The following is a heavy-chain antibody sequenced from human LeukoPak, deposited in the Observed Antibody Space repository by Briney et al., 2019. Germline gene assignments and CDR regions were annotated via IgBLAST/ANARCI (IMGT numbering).Heavy chain of an antibody. J-gene: IGHJ4*02. CDR3: ARDPVGRWSPDLDY. CDR1: GYTFTVYY. Sequence: ASVKVSCKASGYTFTVYYMHWVRQAPGQGLEWMGWINPNNGGTNYAQMFQGRVTMTRDTSISTAYMELSRLRSDDTAVYYCARDPVGRWSPDLDYWGQGTLVTVSS. CDR2: INPNNGGT. V-gene: IGHV1-2*02. D-gene: IGHD1-26*01.